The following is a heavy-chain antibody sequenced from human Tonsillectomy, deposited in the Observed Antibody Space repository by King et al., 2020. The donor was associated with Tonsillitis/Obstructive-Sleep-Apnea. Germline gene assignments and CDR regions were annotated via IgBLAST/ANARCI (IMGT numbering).Heavy chain of an antibody. D-gene: IGHD1-26*01. V-gene: IGHV1-24*01. CDR3: ASHSGSYYSYFDY. CDR1: GYTLTELS. Sequence: QLVQSGAEVKKPGASAKVSCKVSGYTLTELSMHWVRQAPGKGLEWMGGFNPEDGETIYAQKFQGRVTMTEDTSTDTAYMELSSLRSEDTAAYYCASHSGSYYSYFDYWGQGTLVTVSS. CDR2: FNPEDGET. J-gene: IGHJ4*02.